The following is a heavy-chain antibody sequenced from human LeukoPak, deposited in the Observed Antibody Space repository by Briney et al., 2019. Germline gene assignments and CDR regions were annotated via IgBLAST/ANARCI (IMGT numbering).Heavy chain of an antibody. V-gene: IGHV3-30*18. CDR3: AKSHLHTTIMSDFDS. J-gene: IGHJ4*02. D-gene: IGHD5-12*01. Sequence: PERSLRLSCAASGFIFSNYGMHWVRQAPGKGLEWVAVISFDGSTKYYTDSVKGRFTISRDNSENTLYLQMNSLRAEDTALYYCAKSHLHTTIMSDFDSWGQGTLVTVSP. CDR2: ISFDGSTK. CDR1: GFIFSNYG.